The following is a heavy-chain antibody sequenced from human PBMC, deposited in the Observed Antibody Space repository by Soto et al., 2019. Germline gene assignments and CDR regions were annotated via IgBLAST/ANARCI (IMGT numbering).Heavy chain of an antibody. D-gene: IGHD4-17*01. CDR1: GGSISSYY. Sequence: QVQLQESGPGLVKPSETLSLTCTVSGGSISSYYWSWIRQPPGKVLEWIGYIYYSGSTNYNPSLKRRVTISVNTSKNQLSLKLSSVTAADTAVYYCARRYGYYFDYWGQGTLVTVSS. CDR2: IYYSGST. CDR3: ARRYGYYFDY. J-gene: IGHJ4*02. V-gene: IGHV4-59*08.